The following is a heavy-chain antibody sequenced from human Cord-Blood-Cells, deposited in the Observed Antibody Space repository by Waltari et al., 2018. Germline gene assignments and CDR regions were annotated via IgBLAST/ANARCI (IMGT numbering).Heavy chain of an antibody. CDR3: ARQNIEYSSSFFDY. CDR2: IYYSGGN. D-gene: IGHD6-6*01. J-gene: IGHJ4*02. CDR1: GGSISSSSYY. Sequence: QLQLQESGPGLVKPSETLSLTCTVSGGSISSSSYYWCWIRQPPGKGLEWIGSIYYSGGNYYNPSLKSRVNISVDTSKNQFSLKLSSVTAADTAVYYCARQNIEYSSSFFDYWGQGTLVTVSS. V-gene: IGHV4-39*01.